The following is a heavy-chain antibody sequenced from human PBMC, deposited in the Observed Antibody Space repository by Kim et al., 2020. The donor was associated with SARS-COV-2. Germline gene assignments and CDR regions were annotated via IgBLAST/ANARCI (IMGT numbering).Heavy chain of an antibody. CDR1: GFTFRSYG. J-gene: IGHJ2*01. CDR2: IWNDGSNK. Sequence: GGSLRLSCAASGFTFRSYGMHWVRQAPGKGLEWVAVIWNDGSNKYYANSVKGRFTISRDNSKNTLYLQMNSLRAEDTAVYYCARRYCGGGSCLAWYFDFWGGGALGTLSS. V-gene: IGHV3-33*01. CDR3: ARRYCGGGSCLAWYFDF. D-gene: IGHD2-15*01.